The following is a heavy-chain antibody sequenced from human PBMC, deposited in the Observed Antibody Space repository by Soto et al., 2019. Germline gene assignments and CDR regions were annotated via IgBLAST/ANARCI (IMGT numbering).Heavy chain of an antibody. CDR1: GFTFSSYA. J-gene: IGHJ4*02. CDR3: ARDGGGSDSSGWYGGDFDY. D-gene: IGHD6-19*01. Sequence: EVQLLESGGGLVQPGGSLRLSCAASGFTFSSYAMSWVRQAPGKGLEWVSAISGSGGSTYYADSVKGRFTISRDNSKNWLSVQMDSLSAAWTAVYYCARDGGGSDSSGWYGGDFDYWGQGTLVTVSS. V-gene: IGHV3-23*01. CDR2: ISGSGGST.